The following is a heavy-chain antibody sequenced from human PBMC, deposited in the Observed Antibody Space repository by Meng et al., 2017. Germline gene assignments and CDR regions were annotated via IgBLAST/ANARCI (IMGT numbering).Heavy chain of an antibody. CDR3: ARTRGDYYFDY. CDR2: IDYGGST. J-gene: IGHJ4*02. Sequence: QVQLPEPGPGLVRPSETLSLTCTVSGDSVTVGSHYWSWIRQPPGKGLEWIGYIDYGGSTSYNPSLRSRVTISVDTSNNQFSLKLSSVTAADTAVFYCARTRGDYYFDYWGQGTLVTVSS. D-gene: IGHD3-16*01. CDR1: GDSVTVGSHY. V-gene: IGHV4-61*01.